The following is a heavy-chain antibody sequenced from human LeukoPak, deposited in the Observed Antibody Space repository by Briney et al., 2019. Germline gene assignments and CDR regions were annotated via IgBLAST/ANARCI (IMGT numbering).Heavy chain of an antibody. J-gene: IGHJ4*02. V-gene: IGHV4-39*01. CDR1: GGSISSSSYY. CDR3: ARRSNDFWSGLISSFDY. D-gene: IGHD3-3*01. CDR2: IYYSGST. Sequence: SETLSLTCTVSGGSISSSSYYWGWIRQPPGKGLEWIGSIYYSGSTYYNPSLKSRVTISVDTSKNQFSLKPSSVTAADTAVYYCARRSNDFWSGLISSFDYWGQGTLVTVSS.